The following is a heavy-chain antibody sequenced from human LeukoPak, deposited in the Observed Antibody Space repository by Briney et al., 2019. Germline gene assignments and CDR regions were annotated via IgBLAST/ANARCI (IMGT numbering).Heavy chain of an antibody. D-gene: IGHD5-18*01. J-gene: IGHJ4*02. CDR3: ARHRRQGNSNSDVDY. V-gene: IGHV5-51*01. Sequence: GESLKISCKGSGYTFTYYWIAWVRQMPGKGLERMGIIYPGDSDTRYSPSFQGQVTISADKSISTAYLQWSSLKASDTAMYYCARHRRQGNSNSDVDYWGQGTLVTVSS. CDR2: IYPGDSDT. CDR1: GYTFTYYW.